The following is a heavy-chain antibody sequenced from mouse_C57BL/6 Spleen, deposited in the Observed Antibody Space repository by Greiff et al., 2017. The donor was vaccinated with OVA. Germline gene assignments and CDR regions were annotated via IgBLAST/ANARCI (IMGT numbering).Heavy chain of an antibody. V-gene: IGHV1-9*01. CDR3: AKCYGSSYTWFAY. CDR1: GYTFTGYW. Sequence: VQLQQSGAELMKPGASVKLSCKASGYTFTGYWIEWVKQRPGHGLEWIGAIFPGSGCTNYTEKFKGKATFTAETSSNTAYMQLSSLTTGDSAIYYCAKCYGSSYTWFAYWGQETLVTVSA. CDR2: IFPGSGCT. J-gene: IGHJ3*01. D-gene: IGHD1-1*01.